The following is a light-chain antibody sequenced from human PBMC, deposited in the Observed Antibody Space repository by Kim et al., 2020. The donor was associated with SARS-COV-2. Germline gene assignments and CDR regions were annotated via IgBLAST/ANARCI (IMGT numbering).Light chain of an antibody. V-gene: IGLV3-12*02. CDR3: QVWDSSSDHWV. Sequence: ATAQRARITCAGNNIGSKAVPWYQKKPGQDPVLLIYSDRDRPSGIPARFSVSNPGNTATLTISRIEAGDEADYYCQVWDSSSDHWVFGGGTQLTVL. CDR2: SDR. J-gene: IGLJ2*01. CDR1: NIGSKA.